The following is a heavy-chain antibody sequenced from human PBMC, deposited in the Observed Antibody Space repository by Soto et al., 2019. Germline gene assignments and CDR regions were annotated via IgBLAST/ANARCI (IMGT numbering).Heavy chain of an antibody. J-gene: IGHJ4*02. Sequence: QVQLRESGPGLVKPSETLSLTCTVSGGSISDYYWSWIRQPPGKGLEWIGYIYYSGSTNYNPSLKSRVTISIDTSKNQFSLKLSSVTAADTAVYFCARGGKTSGYYGWGQGTLVIVSS. CDR3: ARGGKTSGYYG. CDR2: IYYSGST. V-gene: IGHV4-59*01. CDR1: GGSISDYY. D-gene: IGHD5-12*01.